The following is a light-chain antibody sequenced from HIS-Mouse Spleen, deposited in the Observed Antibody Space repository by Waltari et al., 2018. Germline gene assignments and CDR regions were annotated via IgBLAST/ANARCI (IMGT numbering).Light chain of an antibody. V-gene: IGKV1-9*01. J-gene: IGKJ1*01. Sequence: IQLTQSPSFLSASVGDRVTITCPASQGISSYLAWYQQKPGKDPKLLIYAASTSQSGVPSRFSDSGSGTEFTLTISSLQPEDFATYYCQQLNSYPPTFGQGTKVEIK. CDR3: QQLNSYPPT. CDR2: AAS. CDR1: QGISSY.